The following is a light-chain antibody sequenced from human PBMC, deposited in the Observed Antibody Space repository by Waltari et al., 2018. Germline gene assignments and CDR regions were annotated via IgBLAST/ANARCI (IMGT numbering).Light chain of an antibody. CDR3: KQYGSSPLT. J-gene: IGKJ5*01. CDR2: GSS. Sequence: EIVSRQSPGTLSLSPGERDTLSCRTSQSVSSTYLAWYQQKPGQAPRLLIHGSSSRATGVPDRFSGSGSGTDFTLTISRLEPEDFVVYYCKQYGSSPLTFGQGTRLEIK. CDR1: QSVSSTY. V-gene: IGKV3-20*01.